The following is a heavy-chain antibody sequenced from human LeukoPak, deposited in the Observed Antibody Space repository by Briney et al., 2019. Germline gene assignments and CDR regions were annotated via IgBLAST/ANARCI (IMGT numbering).Heavy chain of an antibody. Sequence: GRSLRLSCAASGFTFSGYAMHWVRQAPGKGLEWVAVISYDGSNKYYADSVNGRFTISRDNSKNTLYLQMNSLRAEDTAVYYCARERDYDSSGYAFYFDYWGQGTLVTVSS. J-gene: IGHJ4*02. D-gene: IGHD3-22*01. CDR2: ISYDGSNK. CDR1: GFTFSGYA. V-gene: IGHV3-30-3*01. CDR3: ARERDYDSSGYAFYFDY.